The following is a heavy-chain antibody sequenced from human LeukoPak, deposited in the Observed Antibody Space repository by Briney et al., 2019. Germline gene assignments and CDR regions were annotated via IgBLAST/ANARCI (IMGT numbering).Heavy chain of an antibody. J-gene: IGHJ6*02. D-gene: IGHD5-18*01. CDR1: GFTFSSYA. Sequence: GGSLRLSCAASGFTFSSYAMSWVRQAPGKGLEWVSAISGSGGSTYYADSVKGRFTISRDNSKNTLYLQMNSLRAEDTAVYYCAKGASWVPVDTAMVYYYGMDVWGQGTTVTVSS. CDR2: ISGSGGST. CDR3: AKGASWVPVDTAMVYYYGMDV. V-gene: IGHV3-23*01.